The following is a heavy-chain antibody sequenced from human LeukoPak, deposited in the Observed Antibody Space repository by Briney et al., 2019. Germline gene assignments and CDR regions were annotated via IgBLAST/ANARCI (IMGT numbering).Heavy chain of an antibody. CDR2: IYYSGST. CDR3: ARNPGISAFDI. V-gene: IGHV4-39*07. J-gene: IGHJ3*02. D-gene: IGHD6-13*01. Sequence: GSLRLSCAASGFTFSSYSMNWVRQPPGKGLEWIGSIYYSGSTYYNPSLKSRVTISVDTSKNQFSLKLSSVTAADTAVYYCARNPGISAFDIWGQGTMVTVPS. CDR1: GFTFSSYS.